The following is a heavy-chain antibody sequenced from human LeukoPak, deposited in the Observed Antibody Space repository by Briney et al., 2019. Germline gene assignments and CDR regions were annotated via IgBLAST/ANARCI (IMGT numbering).Heavy chain of an antibody. CDR1: GGSISSGGYY. D-gene: IGHD5-18*01. CDR3: ARYSYGLGFDY. V-gene: IGHV4-31*01. CDR2: IYYSGST. Sequence: SETLSLTCTVSGGSISSGGYYWSWIRQHPGKGLEWIGYIYYSGSTYYNPSLKSQVTISVDTSKNQFSLKLSSVTAADTAVYYCARYSYGLGFDYWGQGTLVTVSS. J-gene: IGHJ4*02.